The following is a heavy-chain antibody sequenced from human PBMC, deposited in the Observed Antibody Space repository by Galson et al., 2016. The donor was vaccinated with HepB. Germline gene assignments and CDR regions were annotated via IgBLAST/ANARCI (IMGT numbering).Heavy chain of an antibody. J-gene: IGHJ3*02. Sequence: SLRLSCAASGFTFSTYAMGWVRQAPGKGLEWLSYISSTSSYIYYADSVKGRLPIPRDNAKNSLYLQMNSLRADDTAVYYCARGDGRGYCTGGSCLLKDGFDIWGQGTLVTVSA. CDR2: ISSTSSYI. D-gene: IGHD2-15*01. CDR3: ARGDGRGYCTGGSCLLKDGFDI. V-gene: IGHV3-21*05. CDR1: GFTFSTYA.